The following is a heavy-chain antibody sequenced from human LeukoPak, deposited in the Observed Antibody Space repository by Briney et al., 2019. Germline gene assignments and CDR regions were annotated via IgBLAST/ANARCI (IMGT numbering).Heavy chain of an antibody. D-gene: IGHD3-10*01. J-gene: IGHJ4*02. V-gene: IGHV3-48*01. CDR3: ARGPWFGELLY. CDR2: ISSSSSTI. CDR1: GFTFSSYS. Sequence: GGSLRLSCAASGFTFSSYSMNWVRQAPGKGLEWVSYISSSSSTIYYADSVKGRFTTSRDNAKNSLYLQMNSLRAEDTAVYYCARGPWFGELLYWGQGTLVTVSS.